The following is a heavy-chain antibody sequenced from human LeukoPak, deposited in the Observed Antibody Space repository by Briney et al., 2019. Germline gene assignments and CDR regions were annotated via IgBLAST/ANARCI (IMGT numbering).Heavy chain of an antibody. J-gene: IGHJ4*02. D-gene: IGHD6-19*01. Sequence: PERSLRLSCAACGFTFSSYGMHWVRQAPGKGLEWVAVIWYDGSNKYYADSVKGRFTISRNNSKNTLYLQINSLRAEDTAVYYCAKGPIAVAGPFDYWGQGTLVTVSS. CDR2: IWYDGSNK. V-gene: IGHV3-33*06. CDR1: GFTFSSYG. CDR3: AKGPIAVAGPFDY.